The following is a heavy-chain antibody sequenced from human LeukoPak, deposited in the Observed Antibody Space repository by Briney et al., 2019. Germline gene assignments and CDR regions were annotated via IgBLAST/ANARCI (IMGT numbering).Heavy chain of an antibody. V-gene: IGHV3-23*01. J-gene: IGHJ4*02. D-gene: IGHD2-2*03. CDR1: GFPFSSYV. CDR3: ATLGFCTSTSCSFVN. CDR2: ISDNIENT. Sequence: GGSLRLSCAASGFPFSSYVMGWVRQAPGKGLEWVSVISDNIENTYHADSVKGRFTISRDNSKNTLYLQMNSLGAEDTAIYYCATLGFCTSTSCSFVNWGQGTLVTVSS.